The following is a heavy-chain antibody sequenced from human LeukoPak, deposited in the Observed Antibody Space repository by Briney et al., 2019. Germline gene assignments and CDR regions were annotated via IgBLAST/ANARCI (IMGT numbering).Heavy chain of an antibody. CDR3: AKAQYADDAFDI. Sequence: GSLRLSCAASGFTFSSYAMSWVRQAPGKGLEWVSAISGSGGSTYYADSVKGRFTISRDNSKNTLYLQMNSLRAEDTAVYYCAKAQYADDAFDIWGQGTMVTVSS. V-gene: IGHV3-23*01. CDR1: GFTFSSYA. J-gene: IGHJ3*02. CDR2: ISGSGGST.